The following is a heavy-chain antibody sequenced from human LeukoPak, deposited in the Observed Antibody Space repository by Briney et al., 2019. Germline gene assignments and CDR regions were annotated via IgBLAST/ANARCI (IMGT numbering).Heavy chain of an antibody. V-gene: IGHV4-4*09. Sequence: PSETLSLTCTVSGGSISSYYWSWIRQPPGKGLEWIGYIYTSGSTNYNPPLKSRVTISVDTSKNQFSLKLTSVTAADTAVYYCARLSTRVIHYFDPWGQGTLVTVSS. CDR3: ARLSTRVIHYFDP. CDR2: IYTSGST. D-gene: IGHD5/OR15-5a*01. J-gene: IGHJ5*02. CDR1: GGSISSYY.